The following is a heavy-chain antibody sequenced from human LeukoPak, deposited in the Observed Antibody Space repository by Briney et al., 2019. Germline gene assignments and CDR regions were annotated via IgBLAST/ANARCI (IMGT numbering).Heavy chain of an antibody. Sequence: SETLSLTCAVYGGSLSGYYWSWIRQPPGKGLEWIGEINHSGSTNYNPSLKSRVTISVDTSKNQFSLRQSSVTAADTAVYYCARGAAVAGGYWYFDLWGRGTLVTVSS. CDR1: GGSLSGYY. CDR3: ARGAAVAGGYWYFDL. CDR2: INHSGST. V-gene: IGHV4-34*01. D-gene: IGHD6-19*01. J-gene: IGHJ2*01.